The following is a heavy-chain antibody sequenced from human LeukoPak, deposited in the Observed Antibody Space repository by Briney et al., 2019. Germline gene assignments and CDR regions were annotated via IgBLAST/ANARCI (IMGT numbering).Heavy chain of an antibody. CDR3: AKENIRLEYYFDY. Sequence: GGSLRLSCAASGFTFSSYWMSWVRQAPGKGLEWVSAISGSGGSTYYAGSVKGRFAISRDNSKNTLYLQMNSLRAEDTAVYYCAKENIRLEYYFDYWGQGTLVTVSS. D-gene: IGHD2/OR15-2a*01. J-gene: IGHJ4*02. CDR2: ISGSGGST. V-gene: IGHV3-23*01. CDR1: GFTFSSYW.